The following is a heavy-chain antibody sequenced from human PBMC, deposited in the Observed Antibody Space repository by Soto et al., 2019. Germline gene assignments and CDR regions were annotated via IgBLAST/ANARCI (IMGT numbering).Heavy chain of an antibody. V-gene: IGHV3-74*01. CDR2: INSDGSST. CDR1: GFTFSSYS. D-gene: IGHD3-22*01. CDR3: AVIPRPGDGFDI. J-gene: IGHJ3*02. Sequence: GGSLRLSCAASGFTFSSYSMNWVRQAPGKGLVWVSRINSDGSSTSYADSVKGRFTISRDNAKNTLYLQMNSLRAEDTAVYYCAVIPRPGDGFDIWGQGTMVTVSS.